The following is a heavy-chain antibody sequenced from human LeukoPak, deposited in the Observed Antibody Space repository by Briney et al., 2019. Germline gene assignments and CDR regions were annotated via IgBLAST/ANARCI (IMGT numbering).Heavy chain of an antibody. V-gene: IGHV4-59*01. Sequence: SETLSLTCTVSGGSIRSYYWSWIRQPPGKGLEWIGYIYYSGSTNYNPSLKSRVTISVDTSKNQFSLKLSSVTAADTAVYYCARGYFDWLSSAFDIWGQGTMVTVSS. CDR1: GGSIRSYY. J-gene: IGHJ3*02. CDR2: IYYSGST. D-gene: IGHD3-9*01. CDR3: ARGYFDWLSSAFDI.